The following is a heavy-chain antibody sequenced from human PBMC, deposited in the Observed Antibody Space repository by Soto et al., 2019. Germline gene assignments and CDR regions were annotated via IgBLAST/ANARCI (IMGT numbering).Heavy chain of an antibody. V-gene: IGHV5-51*01. CDR2: IYPGDSDT. CDR3: ARHGRYSSGWYAPYWYFDL. CDR1: GYIFTTYW. D-gene: IGHD6-19*01. J-gene: IGHJ2*01. Sequence: EVQLVQSGAEVKKPGESLKISCKGSGYIFTTYWIGWVRQMPGKGLEWMGIIYPGDSDTKYSPSFQGQVTISADKSISTAYLQWSSLNASDTAMYYCARHGRYSSGWYAPYWYFDLWGRGTLFTVSS.